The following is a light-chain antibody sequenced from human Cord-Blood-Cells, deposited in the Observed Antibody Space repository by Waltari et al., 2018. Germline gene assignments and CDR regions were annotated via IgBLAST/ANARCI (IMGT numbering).Light chain of an antibody. V-gene: IGKV1-39*01. Sequence: DIQMTQSPSSLSASVGDRVTITCRASQSISSYLNWYQQKPGKAPKLLIYAASSLQSGVPSRCSGSGSGTDFTLTISSLQPEDFATYYCQQSYSTSITFGQGTRREIK. J-gene: IGKJ5*01. CDR1: QSISSY. CDR3: QQSYSTSIT. CDR2: AAS.